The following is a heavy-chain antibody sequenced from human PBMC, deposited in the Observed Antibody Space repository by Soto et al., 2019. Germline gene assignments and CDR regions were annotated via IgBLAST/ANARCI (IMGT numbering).Heavy chain of an antibody. V-gene: IGHV3-23*04. CDR1: GFTFSSYW. J-gene: IGHJ5*02. Sequence: EVQLVESGGGLVQPGGSLRLSCAASGFTFSSYWMHWVRQAPGKGLEWVSAISGSGGSTYYADSVKGRFTISRDNSKNTLYLQMNSLRAEDTAVYYCAKGGGLERLPRHHWGQGTLVTVSS. CDR3: AKGGGLERLPRHH. CDR2: ISGSGGST. D-gene: IGHD1-1*01.